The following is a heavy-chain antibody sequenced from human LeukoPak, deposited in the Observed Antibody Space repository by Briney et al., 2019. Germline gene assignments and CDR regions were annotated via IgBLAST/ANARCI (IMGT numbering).Heavy chain of an antibody. CDR1: GGSISSYY. CDR3: ARGQSWKVGATDFDY. D-gene: IGHD1-26*01. J-gene: IGHJ4*02. Sequence: SETLSLTCTVSGGSISSYYWSWIRQPPGRGLQWIGYIYYSGSTNYNPSLRSRVTISVVTSKNQFSLKLSSVTAADTAVYYCARGQSWKVGATDFDYWGQGTLVTVSS. V-gene: IGHV4-59*12. CDR2: IYYSGST.